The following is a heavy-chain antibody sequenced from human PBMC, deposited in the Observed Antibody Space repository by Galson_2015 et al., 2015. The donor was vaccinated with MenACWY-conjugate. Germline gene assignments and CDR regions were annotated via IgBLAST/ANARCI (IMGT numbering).Heavy chain of an antibody. V-gene: IGHV1-69*04. J-gene: IGHJ6*02. CDR2: VIPILGMT. CDR1: EVTLNVYT. Sequence: SVKVSCRASEVTLNVYTISWVRQAPGEGLEWVGRVIPILGMTNYGQRFQGRGTMTADKSTSTAYMELSSLRSEDTAVYYCARDIGSVGDVWGPATTVIV. D-gene: IGHD1-26*01. CDR3: ARDIGSVGDV.